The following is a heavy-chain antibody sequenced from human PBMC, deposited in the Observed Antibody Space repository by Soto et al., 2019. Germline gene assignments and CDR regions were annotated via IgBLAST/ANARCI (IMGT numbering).Heavy chain of an antibody. J-gene: IGHJ3*02. D-gene: IGHD3-22*01. V-gene: IGHV4-31*03. CDR1: GGSISSGGYY. CDR2: IYYSGGT. Sequence: SETLSLTCTVSGGSISSGGYYWSWIRQHPGKGLEWIGYIYYSGGTYYNPSLKSRVTISVDTSKNQFSLKLSSVTAADTAVYYCARAESITMIVVVIGAFDIWGQGTMVTVSS. CDR3: ARAESITMIVVVIGAFDI.